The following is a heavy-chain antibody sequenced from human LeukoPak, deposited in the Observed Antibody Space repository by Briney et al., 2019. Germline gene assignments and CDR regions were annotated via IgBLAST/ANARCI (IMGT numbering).Heavy chain of an antibody. V-gene: IGHV3-30*03. Sequence: GGSLRLSCAASGFTFSSYGMHWVRQAPGKGMEWVAVISYDGSNKYYADSVKGRFTISRDNSKNTLHLQMNSLRAEDTAVYYCARGKPATAIRPYFDYWGQGTLVTVSS. CDR1: GFTFSSYG. D-gene: IGHD2-2*02. J-gene: IGHJ4*02. CDR2: ISYDGSNK. CDR3: ARGKPATAIRPYFDY.